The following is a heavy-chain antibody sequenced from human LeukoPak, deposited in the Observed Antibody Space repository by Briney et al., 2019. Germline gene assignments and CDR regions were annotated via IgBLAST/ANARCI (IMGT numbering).Heavy chain of an antibody. CDR2: ISGSGGNT. V-gene: IGHV3-23*01. J-gene: IGHJ3*02. CDR3: AKLQVALPVGAFDI. CDR1: GFTFSTYA. D-gene: IGHD1-1*01. Sequence: PGGSLRLSCAASGFTFSTYAMSWVRQAPGKGLEWVSAISGSGGNTYYADSVKGRFTISRDNSKNTVYLQMNSLRADDTAVYYCAKLQVALPVGAFDIWGQGTVVTVSS.